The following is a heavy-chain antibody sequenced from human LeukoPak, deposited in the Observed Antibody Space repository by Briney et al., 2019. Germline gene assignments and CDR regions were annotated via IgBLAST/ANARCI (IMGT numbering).Heavy chain of an antibody. CDR2: VSYDGGDK. Sequence: PGRSLRLSCTVSGFTFSSFAMHWVRQAPGKGLEWVAAVSYDGGDKNIADSVKGRFTISRDNSKRTLYLQMNSLRAEDTAVYYCARDQHHYDSTGSRFVYWGQGTLVTVSS. CDR1: GFTFSSFA. CDR3: ARDQHHYDSTGSRFVY. V-gene: IGHV3-30*04. J-gene: IGHJ4*02. D-gene: IGHD3-22*01.